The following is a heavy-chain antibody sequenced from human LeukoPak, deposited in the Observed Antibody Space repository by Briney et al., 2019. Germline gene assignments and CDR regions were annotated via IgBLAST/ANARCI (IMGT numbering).Heavy chain of an antibody. CDR2: VKQDGSEI. D-gene: IGHD1-26*01. CDR3: ARDKIVGATHFDY. CDR1: GFTFSNYW. V-gene: IGHV3-7*01. Sequence: GGSLRLSCAASGFTFSNYWTSWVRQVPGKEPEWVANVKQDGSEIYYVDSVKGRFTISRDNAKNSLYLQMNSLRAEDTAIYYCARDKIVGATHFDYWGRRTLVTVSS. J-gene: IGHJ4*02.